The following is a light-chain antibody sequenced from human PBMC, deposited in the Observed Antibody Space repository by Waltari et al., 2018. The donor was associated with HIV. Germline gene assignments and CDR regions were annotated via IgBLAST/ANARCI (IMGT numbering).Light chain of an antibody. J-gene: IGKJ4*01. CDR1: QSVRRD. CDR3: QQRSIWPPLT. Sequence: EIVLTQSPATLSLSPGERATISCRASQSVRRDLAWYQHKPGQAPRLLIYEASNRATGIPARFSGSGSGTDFTLTISSLEPEDFAVYYCQQRSIWPPLTFGGGTKVEIK. CDR2: EAS. V-gene: IGKV3-11*01.